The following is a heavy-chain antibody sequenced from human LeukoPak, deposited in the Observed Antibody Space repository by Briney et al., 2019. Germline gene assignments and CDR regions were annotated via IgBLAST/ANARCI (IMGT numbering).Heavy chain of an antibody. V-gene: IGHV4-34*01. Sequence: SETLSLTCAVYGGSFSGYYWSWIRQPPGKGLEWIGEINHSGSTNYNPSLKSRVTISVDTSKNQFSLKLSSVTAADTAVYYCARGPPESAFDIWGQGTMVTVSS. J-gene: IGHJ3*02. CDR1: GGSFSGYY. CDR2: INHSGST. CDR3: ARGPPESAFDI.